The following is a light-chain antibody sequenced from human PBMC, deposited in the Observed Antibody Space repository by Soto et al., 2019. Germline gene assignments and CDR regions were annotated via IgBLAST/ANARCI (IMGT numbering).Light chain of an antibody. J-gene: IGKJ5*01. V-gene: IGKV3D-20*02. Sequence: EIVLTQSPGTLPLSPGERATLSCRASQSVSSSYLAWYQQKPGQAPRLLMYDVSNRATGIPDRFSGSGSGTDFTLTISRLEPEDFAVYYCQQRSDWPPITFGQGTRLEIK. CDR1: QSVSSSY. CDR3: QQRSDWPPIT. CDR2: DVS.